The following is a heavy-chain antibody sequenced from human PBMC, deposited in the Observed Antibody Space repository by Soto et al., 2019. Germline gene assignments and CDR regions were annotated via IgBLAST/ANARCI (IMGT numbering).Heavy chain of an antibody. V-gene: IGHV1-24*01. CDR1: GYTLTGLS. D-gene: IGHD1-7*01. CDR3: ATDRQNWNYGLFDY. Sequence: ASVKVSCKVSGYTLTGLSMHWLRQXPGKGLEWMGGFDPEDGETIYAQKFQGRVTMTEDTSTDTAYMELSSLRSEDTAVYYCATDRQNWNYGLFDYWGQGTLVTVSS. CDR2: FDPEDGET. J-gene: IGHJ4*02.